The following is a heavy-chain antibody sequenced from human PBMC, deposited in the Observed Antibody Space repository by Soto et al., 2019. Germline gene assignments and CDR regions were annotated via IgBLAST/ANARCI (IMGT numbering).Heavy chain of an antibody. V-gene: IGHV1-69*02. Sequence: SVKVSCKASGGTFSSYTISWVRQAPGQGLEWMGRIIPILGIANYAQKFQGRVTITADKSTSTAYMELSSLRSEDTAVYYCARATGSHYYYYYMDVWGKGTTVTAP. CDR2: IIPILGIA. J-gene: IGHJ6*03. CDR3: ARATGSHYYYYYMDV. CDR1: GGTFSSYT.